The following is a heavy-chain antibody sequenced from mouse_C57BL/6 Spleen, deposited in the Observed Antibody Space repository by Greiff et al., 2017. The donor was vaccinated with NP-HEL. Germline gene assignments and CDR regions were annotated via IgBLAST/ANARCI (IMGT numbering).Heavy chain of an antibody. D-gene: IGHD3-2*02. V-gene: IGHV1-58*01. CDR2: IYIGNGYT. J-gene: IGHJ3*01. Sequence: EVKLVESGAELVRPGSSVKMSCKTSGYTFTSYGINWVKQRPGQGLEWIGYIYIGNGYTEYNEKFKGKATLTSDTSSSTAYMQLSSLTSEDSAIYFCARSQTAQATSWFAYWGQGTLVTVSA. CDR1: GYTFTSYG. CDR3: ARSQTAQATSWFAY.